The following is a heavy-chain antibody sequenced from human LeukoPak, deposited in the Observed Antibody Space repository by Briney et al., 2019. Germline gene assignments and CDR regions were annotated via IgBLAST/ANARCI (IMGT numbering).Heavy chain of an antibody. CDR1: SGSFSGYY. V-gene: IGHV4-34*01. CDR2: INHSGST. J-gene: IGHJ4*02. D-gene: IGHD5-12*01. CDR3: ARGAGYLRVIDY. Sequence: PSETLSLTCAVYSGSFSGYYWSWIRQPPGKGLEWIGEINHSGSTNYNPSLKSRVTISVDTSKNQFSLKLGSVTAADTAVYYCARGAGYLRVIDYWGQGTLVTVSS.